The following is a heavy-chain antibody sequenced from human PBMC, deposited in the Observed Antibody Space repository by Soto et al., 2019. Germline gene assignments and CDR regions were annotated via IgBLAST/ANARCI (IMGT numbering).Heavy chain of an antibody. J-gene: IGHJ5*02. CDR3: AKGRSGSWNAGPPPNWFNP. CDR2: IGGRDGST. V-gene: IGHV3-23*01. CDR1: GFSFGDYV. D-gene: IGHD6-13*01. Sequence: EVQLLESGGGLVQPGGSQRLSCAASGFSFGDYVMNWVRQAPGKGLEWVSSIGGRDGSTYYADSVKGRFTISRDNSRSKMVLQMDGLRGEDTAVYYCAKGRSGSWNAGPPPNWFNPWGQGTLLTVSS.